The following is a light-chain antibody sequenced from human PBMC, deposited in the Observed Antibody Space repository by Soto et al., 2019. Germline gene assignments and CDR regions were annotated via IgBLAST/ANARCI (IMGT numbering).Light chain of an antibody. CDR3: SSLSTTSTPIV. CDR2: EVN. Sequence: QSVLGQPASMSGSPGQSITIPCTGASSDIGLYNYVSWYQHHPGKAPKLLISEVNVRPSGLSDRFSASKAGNTASLTISGHQPEDEAYYYCSSLSTTSTPIVFGSGTKVTVL. V-gene: IGLV2-14*01. J-gene: IGLJ1*01. CDR1: SSDIGLYNY.